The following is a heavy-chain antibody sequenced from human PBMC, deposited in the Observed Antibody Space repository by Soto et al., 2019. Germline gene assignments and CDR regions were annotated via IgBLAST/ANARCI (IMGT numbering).Heavy chain of an antibody. D-gene: IGHD4-17*01. V-gene: IGHV1-46*01. CDR2: INPSGDTA. CDR1: AYTFTRFY. J-gene: IGHJ6*02. Sequence: QVQLVQSGAEVKKPGASVKLSCEASAYTFTRFYMHWVRQAPGQGLEWMAIINPSGDTATYAQKYQNRENVTRDTSTRTIYMEVSSQRSDDTAVYYCDCPNYSDLYYYGMDIWVQGTTVTVS. CDR3: DCPNYSDLYYYGMDI.